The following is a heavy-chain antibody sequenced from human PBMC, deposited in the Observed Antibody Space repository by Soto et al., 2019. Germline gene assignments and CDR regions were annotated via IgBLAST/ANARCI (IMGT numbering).Heavy chain of an antibody. Sequence: QVQLQESGPGLVKPSETLSLTCTVSGGSISSYYWSWIRQPPGKGLEWIGYIYYSGSTNYNPSLKDRVTLSIATSQNQFSLKLSSVTAADRAVYYCARDIMGTNYYYYGMDVWGQGTTVTVSS. CDR2: IYYSGST. CDR1: GGSISSYY. V-gene: IGHV4-59*01. D-gene: IGHD2-8*01. J-gene: IGHJ6*02. CDR3: ARDIMGTNYYYYGMDV.